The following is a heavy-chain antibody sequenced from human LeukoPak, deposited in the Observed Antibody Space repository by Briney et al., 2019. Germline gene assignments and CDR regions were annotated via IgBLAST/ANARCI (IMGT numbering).Heavy chain of an antibody. J-gene: IGHJ4*02. CDR3: ATLTTVVTAYYFDY. CDR1: GGSISSGDYY. D-gene: IGHD4-23*01. V-gene: IGHV4-30-4*01. CDR2: IYHSGST. Sequence: PSQTLSLTCTVSGGSISSGDYYWSWIRQPPGKGLEWIGYIYHSGSTDYNPSIKSRVTISVDTSKSQFSLKLTSVTAADTAVYYCATLTTVVTAYYFDYWGQGTLVTVSS.